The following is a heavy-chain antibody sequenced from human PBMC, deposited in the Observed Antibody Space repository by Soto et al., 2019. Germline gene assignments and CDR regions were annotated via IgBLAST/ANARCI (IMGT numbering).Heavy chain of an antibody. Sequence: GASVKVSCKASGYTFTSYGISWVRQAPGQGLEWMGWISAYNGNTNYAQKLQGRVTMTTDTSTSTAYMELRSLRSDDTAVYYCARGFVGYYDSSGSNYFQHWGQGTLGTVSS. V-gene: IGHV1-18*01. D-gene: IGHD3-22*01. CDR2: ISAYNGNT. CDR3: ARGFVGYYDSSGSNYFQH. CDR1: GYTFTSYG. J-gene: IGHJ1*01.